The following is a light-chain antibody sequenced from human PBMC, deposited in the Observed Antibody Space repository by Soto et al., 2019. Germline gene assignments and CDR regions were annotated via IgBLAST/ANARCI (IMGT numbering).Light chain of an antibody. CDR3: QSYDSSLSVWV. CDR2: GNS. J-gene: IGLJ3*02. CDR1: SSNIEAGYD. Sequence: QSVLTQPLSVSGAPGQRVTISCTGSSSNIEAGYDVHWYQQLPGTAPKLLIYGNSNRPSGVPDRFSGSKSGTSASLAITGLQAEDEADYYSQSYDSSLSVWVFGGGTKLTGL. V-gene: IGLV1-40*01.